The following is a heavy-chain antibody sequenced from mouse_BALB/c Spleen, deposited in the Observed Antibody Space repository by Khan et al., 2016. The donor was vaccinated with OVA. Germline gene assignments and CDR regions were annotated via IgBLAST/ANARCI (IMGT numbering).Heavy chain of an antibody. J-gene: IGHJ2*01. V-gene: IGHV5-6-3*01. CDR2: INSNGGST. CDR3: ARMARTIN. Sequence: EVELVESGGGLVQPGGSLKLSCAASGFTFSSYGMSWVRQTPDKRLELVATINSNGGSTYYPASVTGRFTISRDNAKNTLYLQMSSLKSEETAMYYCARMARTINWGQGTTLTVSS. CDR1: GFTFSSYG.